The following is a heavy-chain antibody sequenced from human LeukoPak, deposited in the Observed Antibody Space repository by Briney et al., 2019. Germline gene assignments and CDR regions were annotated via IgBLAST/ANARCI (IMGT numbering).Heavy chain of an antibody. V-gene: IGHV1-18*01. CDR1: GYTFTSYG. CDR2: ISAYNGNT. CDR3: SLAAAGADFDY. D-gene: IGHD6-13*01. Sequence: ASVKVSCKASGYTFTSYGISWVRQAPGQGLEWMGWISAYNGNTNYAQKLQGRVTMTTDTSTSTAYMELRSLRSDDTAVYYCSLAAAGADFDYWGQGTLVTVSS. J-gene: IGHJ4*02.